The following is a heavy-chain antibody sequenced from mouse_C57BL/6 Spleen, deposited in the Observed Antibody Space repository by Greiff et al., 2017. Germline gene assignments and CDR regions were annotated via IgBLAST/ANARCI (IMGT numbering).Heavy chain of an antibody. CDR3: AREAIDDGLDY. D-gene: IGHD2-3*01. CDR2: INPNSGST. J-gene: IGHJ2*01. V-gene: IGHV1-64*01. Sequence: QVQLQQPGAELVKPGASVKLSCKASGYTFTSYWMHWVKQRPGQGLEWIGMINPNSGSTNYNEKFKSKDTLTVDKSSSTAYMQLSSLTSEDSAVYYCAREAIDDGLDYWGQGTTLTVSS. CDR1: GYTFTSYW.